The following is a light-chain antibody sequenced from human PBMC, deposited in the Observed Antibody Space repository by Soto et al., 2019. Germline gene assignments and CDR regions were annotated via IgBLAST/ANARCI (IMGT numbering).Light chain of an antibody. CDR2: GAI. V-gene: IGKV1-5*01. J-gene: IGKJ1*01. CDR3: QHYNSYSET. CDR1: QSISSF. Sequence: DIQMTQSPSTLSASVGDRVTITCRASQSISSFVNWYHQKPGKAPQLLIYGAITLQSGVPSSFSGSGSGTEFTLTISSLQPDDFATYYCQHYNSYSETFGQGTKVDIK.